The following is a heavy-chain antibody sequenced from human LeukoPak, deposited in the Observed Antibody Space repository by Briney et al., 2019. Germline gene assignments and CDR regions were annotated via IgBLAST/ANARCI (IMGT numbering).Heavy chain of an antibody. J-gene: IGHJ4*02. CDR1: GFTFSSYS. V-gene: IGHV3-21*01. D-gene: IGHD5-24*01. Sequence: GGSLRLSCAASGFTFSSYSMNWVRQAPGKGLEWVSSISSSSSYIYYADSVKGRFTISRDNAKNSLYLQMNSLRAEDTAVYYCARERDRLQERGSFDYWGQGTLVTVSS. CDR2: ISSSSSYI. CDR3: ARERDRLQERGSFDY.